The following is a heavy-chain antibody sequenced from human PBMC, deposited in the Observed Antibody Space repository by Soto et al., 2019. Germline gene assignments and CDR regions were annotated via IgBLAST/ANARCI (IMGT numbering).Heavy chain of an antibody. J-gene: IGHJ6*04. V-gene: IGHV3-30*18. CDR1: GFTFSSYG. D-gene: IGHD4-17*01. Sequence: PGGSLRLSCAASGFTFSSYGMHWVRQAPGKGLEWVAVISYDGSNKYYADSVKGRFTISRDNSKNTLYLQMNSLRAEDTAVYYCAKDSVDYANYYYGMDVWGKGTTVTVSS. CDR3: AKDSVDYANYYYGMDV. CDR2: ISYDGSNK.